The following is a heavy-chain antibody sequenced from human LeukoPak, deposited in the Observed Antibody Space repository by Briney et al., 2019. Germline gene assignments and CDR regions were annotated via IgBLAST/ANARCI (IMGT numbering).Heavy chain of an antibody. CDR3: ASQTYTNWFDP. V-gene: IGHV4-4*02. CDR1: GGSISSNNW. D-gene: IGHD1-1*01. CDR2: IYHSGST. Sequence: PSETLSLTCAVSGGSISSNNWWSWVRQPPGKGLEWIGEIYHSGSTNYNPSLRSRVTISVDTSKNQFSLKLSSVTAADTAVYYCASQTYTNWFDPWGQGTLVTVSS. J-gene: IGHJ5*02.